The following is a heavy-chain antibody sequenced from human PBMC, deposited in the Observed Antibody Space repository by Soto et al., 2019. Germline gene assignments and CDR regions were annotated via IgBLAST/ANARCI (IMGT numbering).Heavy chain of an antibody. Sequence: SETLSLTCTVSGGSISSYYWSWIRQPPGKGLEWIGYIYYSGSTNYNPSLKSRVTISVDTSKNQFSLKLSSVTAADTAVYYCARESAGTFCFDYWGQGNLVTVSS. CDR3: ARESAGTFCFDY. D-gene: IGHD1-1*01. CDR2: IYYSGST. V-gene: IGHV4-59*01. J-gene: IGHJ4*02. CDR1: GGSISSYY.